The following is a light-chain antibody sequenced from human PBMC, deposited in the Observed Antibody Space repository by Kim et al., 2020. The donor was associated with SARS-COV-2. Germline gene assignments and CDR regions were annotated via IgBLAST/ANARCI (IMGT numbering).Light chain of an antibody. CDR3: QQYKSYPLT. CDR1: RYISTS. J-gene: IGKJ4*01. CDR2: VVS. V-gene: IGKV1D-16*01. Sequence: ASMGDRVTTTCRASRYISTSLAWYQKRPEKAPKSLFNVVSSLHSGVTSRFSGSGSGTDFTLTISNLQPEDFATYYCQQYKSYPLTFSGGTKVDIK.